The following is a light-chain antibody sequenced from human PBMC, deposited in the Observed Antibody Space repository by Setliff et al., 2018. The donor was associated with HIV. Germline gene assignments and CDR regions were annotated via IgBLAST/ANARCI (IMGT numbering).Light chain of an antibody. Sequence: QSALTQPPSVSGSPGQSVTISCTGPSSDVGSYNRVSWYQQPPGTAPKLIIYEVSNRPSGVPDRFSGSKSGNTASLTISGLQAEDEAHYYCSSYSSSNTLIFGGGTK. CDR2: EVS. CDR3: SSYSSSNTLI. CDR1: SSDVGSYNR. J-gene: IGLJ2*01. V-gene: IGLV2-18*02.